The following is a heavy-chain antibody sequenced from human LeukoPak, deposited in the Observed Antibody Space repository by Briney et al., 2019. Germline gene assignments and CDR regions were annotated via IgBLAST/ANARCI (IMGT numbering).Heavy chain of an antibody. J-gene: IGHJ4*01. V-gene: IGHV3-66*02. CDR3: ARMRGLNY. CDR2: IYSGGNT. Sequence: GGPLRLSCAASGFIVSSNYMSGVRQARGKGVEWVRVIYSGGNTYYADSVKGRFTISRDNSKNTLYLQMNTLRAKDTAVYDGARMRGLNYWGHRTLVTLSS. D-gene: IGHD3-16*01. CDR1: GFIVSSNY.